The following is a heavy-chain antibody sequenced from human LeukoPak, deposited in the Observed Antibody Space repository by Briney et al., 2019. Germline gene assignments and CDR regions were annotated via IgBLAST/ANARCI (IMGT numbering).Heavy chain of an antibody. Sequence: GGSLRLSCAASGFTFSSYGMHWVRQAPGKGLEWVAVISYDGSNKYYADSVKGRFTISRDNSKNTLYLQMNSLRAEDTAVYYCASTGSSWYEFDYWGQGTLVTVSS. D-gene: IGHD6-13*01. V-gene: IGHV3-30*03. CDR1: GFTFSSYG. CDR3: ASTGSSWYEFDY. J-gene: IGHJ4*02. CDR2: ISYDGSNK.